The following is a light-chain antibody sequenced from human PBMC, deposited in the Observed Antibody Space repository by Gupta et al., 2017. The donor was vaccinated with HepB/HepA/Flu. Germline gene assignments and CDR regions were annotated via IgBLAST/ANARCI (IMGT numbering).Light chain of an antibody. CDR2: DVT. J-gene: IGLJ1*01. V-gene: IGLV2-14*01. CDR1: LSDGGGFNY. Sequence: QSALTQPASVSGSPGQSITISCTGTLSDGGGFNYVSWFQQHPGEAPKLMIYDVTNRPSGVSDRVSGSKSGNTASLTISGLQAEDEADYYCNSYTSDITHVFGSGTKVTVL. CDR3: NSYTSDITHV.